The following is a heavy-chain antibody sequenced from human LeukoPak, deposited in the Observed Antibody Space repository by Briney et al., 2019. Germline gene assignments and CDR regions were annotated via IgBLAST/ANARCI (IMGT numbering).Heavy chain of an antibody. D-gene: IGHD3-9*01. V-gene: IGHV3-74*03. CDR3: TKDLTGPLDY. CDR1: GFTFSRYW. Sequence: GGSLRLSCAASGFTFSRYWMHWVRHAPGKGLVWVSRTNEDGSYTTYADSVKGRFTISRDNAKNTLYLQMNSLTAEDTAVYYCTKDLTGPLDYWGQGSLVTVSS. CDR2: TNEDGSYT. J-gene: IGHJ4*02.